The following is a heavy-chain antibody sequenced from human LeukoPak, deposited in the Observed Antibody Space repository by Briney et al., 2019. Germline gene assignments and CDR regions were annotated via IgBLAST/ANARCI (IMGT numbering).Heavy chain of an antibody. CDR2: IKEDGSEE. D-gene: IGHD6-13*01. V-gene: IGHV3-7*01. Sequence: GGSLRLSCAASGFTFSSYAMTWVRQAPGKGLEWVANIKEDGSEEYYVDSVKGRFTISRDNTKNSLYLQMNSLRAEDTAVYYCARDPAAWDYWGQGTLVTVSS. CDR1: GFTFSSYA. J-gene: IGHJ4*02. CDR3: ARDPAAWDY.